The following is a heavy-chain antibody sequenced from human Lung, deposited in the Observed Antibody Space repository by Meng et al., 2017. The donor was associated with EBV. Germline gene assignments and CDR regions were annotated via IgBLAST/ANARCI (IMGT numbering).Heavy chain of an antibody. Sequence: QLQQLGRGLVKLSQTLSLHCTVSGGSISSCGYYWMCILQHPGKGVEGIGYIYYSGSTYYNPSLESLVTISVDTSKDQFTLKLTSVIAADTAVYFCARSNYGDYNWFDPWGQGTLVTVSS. D-gene: IGHD4-17*01. V-gene: IGHV4-31*01. J-gene: IGHJ5*02. CDR2: IYYSGST. CDR1: GGSISSCGYY. CDR3: ARSNYGDYNWFDP.